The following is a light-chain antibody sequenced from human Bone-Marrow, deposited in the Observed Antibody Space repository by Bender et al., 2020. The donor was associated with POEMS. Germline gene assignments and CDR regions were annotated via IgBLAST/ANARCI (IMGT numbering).Light chain of an antibody. J-gene: IGLJ1*01. Sequence: QSALTQPASVSGSPGQSITISCTGTSSDVGTYYLVSWYQQHPGKAPKLIIYDVFKRPSGISDRFSGSKSGNTASLTISGLQPEDEADYYCCSYVGSSTFYVFGTGTKVTVL. V-gene: IGLV2-23*02. CDR1: SSDVGTYYL. CDR3: CSYVGSSTFYV. CDR2: DVF.